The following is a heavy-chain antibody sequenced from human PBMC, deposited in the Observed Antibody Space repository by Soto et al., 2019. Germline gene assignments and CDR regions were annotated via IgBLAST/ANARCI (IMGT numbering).Heavy chain of an antibody. CDR3: AKVHEVTIFGVVKDYYGMAV. CDR2: ISGSGGST. CDR1: GDTLCSYA. J-gene: IGHJ6*01. V-gene: IGHV3-23*01. D-gene: IGHD3-3*01. Sequence: PGGSMKIGSAASGDTLCSYAVVWVRQAPGKGLEWVSAISGSGGSTYYADSVKGRFTISRDNSKNTLYLQMNSLRAEDTAVYYCAKVHEVTIFGVVKDYYGMAVWRHGTTVTVSS.